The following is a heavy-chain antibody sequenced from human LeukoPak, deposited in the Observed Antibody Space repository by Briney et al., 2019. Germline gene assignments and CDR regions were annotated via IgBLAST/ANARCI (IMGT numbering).Heavy chain of an antibody. D-gene: IGHD6-19*01. Sequence: NPSETLSLTCTVSGGSISSSSYYWGWIRQPPGKGLEWIGSIYYSGSTYYNPSLKSRVTISVDTSKNQFSLKLSSVTAADTAVYYCASKGRPPLSIAVAFGVWGQGTLVTVSS. V-gene: IGHV4-39*07. CDR1: GGSISSSSYY. J-gene: IGHJ4*02. CDR2: IYYSGST. CDR3: ASKGRPPLSIAVAFGV.